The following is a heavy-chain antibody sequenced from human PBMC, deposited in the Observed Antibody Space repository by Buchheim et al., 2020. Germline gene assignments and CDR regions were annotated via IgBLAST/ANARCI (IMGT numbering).Heavy chain of an antibody. J-gene: IGHJ4*02. CDR3: AKNRDPYLYLREFDY. Sequence: QVQLVESGGGVVQTGRSLRLSCAASGFTFSSYGMHWVRQAPGKGLEWVALISYDGNKKYFVDSVKGRFTISRDNSKNMLYLQMSSLKTEDTTIYYCAKNRDPYLYLREFDYWGQGTL. CDR1: GFTFSSYG. CDR2: ISYDGNKK. V-gene: IGHV3-30*18. D-gene: IGHD2-2*02.